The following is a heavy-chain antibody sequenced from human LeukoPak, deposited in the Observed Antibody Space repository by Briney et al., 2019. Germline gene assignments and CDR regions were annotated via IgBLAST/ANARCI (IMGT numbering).Heavy chain of an antibody. CDR2: IIPIFGTV. CDR3: ARVVVRGSNWFDP. Sequence: GASVKVSCKASGGTFSSYAISWVRQAPGQGLEWMGGIIPIFGTVNYAQKFQGRVTITADKSTSTAYMELSSLRSEDTAVYYCARVVVRGSNWFDPWGQGALVTVSS. D-gene: IGHD3-10*01. J-gene: IGHJ5*02. CDR1: GGTFSSYA. V-gene: IGHV1-69*06.